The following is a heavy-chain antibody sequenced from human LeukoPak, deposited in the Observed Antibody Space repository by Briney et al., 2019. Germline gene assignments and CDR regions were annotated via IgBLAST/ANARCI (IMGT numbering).Heavy chain of an antibody. CDR1: GYTFTSYA. V-gene: IGHV1-3*01. J-gene: IGHJ4*02. CDR2: INAGNGNT. D-gene: IGHD3-9*01. CDR3: ARAVYFDWLFYGDY. Sequence: ASVKVSCKASGYTFTSYAMHWVRQAPGQRLEWMGWINAGNGNTKYSQKFQGRVTITRDTSASTAYMELRSLRSDDTAVYYCARAVYFDWLFYGDYWGQGTLVTVSS.